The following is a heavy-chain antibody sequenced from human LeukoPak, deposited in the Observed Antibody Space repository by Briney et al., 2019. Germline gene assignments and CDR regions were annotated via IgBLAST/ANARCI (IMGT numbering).Heavy chain of an antibody. D-gene: IGHD5-24*01. V-gene: IGHV4-59*01. CDR3: ARGEMATDAFDI. CDR2: IYYGGST. CDR1: GGSISSYY. Sequence: SETLSLTCTVSGGSISSYYWSWIRQPPGKGLEWIGYIYYGGSTNSNPSLKSRVTISVDTSKNQFSLKLSSVTAADTAVYYCARGEMATDAFDIWGQGTMVTVSS. J-gene: IGHJ3*02.